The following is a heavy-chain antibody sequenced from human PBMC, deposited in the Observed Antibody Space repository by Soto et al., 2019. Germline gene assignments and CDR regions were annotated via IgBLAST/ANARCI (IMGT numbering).Heavy chain of an antibody. CDR2: IKSKTDGGTT. CDR1: GFTFSNAW. D-gene: IGHD3-22*01. V-gene: IGHV3-15*07. CDR3: TARNYYDSSGASSNPGWPRDAFDI. J-gene: IGHJ3*02. Sequence: GTLRLSCAASGFTFSNAWMNWVRQAPGKGLEWVGRIKSKTDGGTTDYAAPVKGRFTISRDDSKNTLYLQMNSLKTEDTAVYYCTARNYYDSSGASSNPGWPRDAFDIWGQGTMVTVSS.